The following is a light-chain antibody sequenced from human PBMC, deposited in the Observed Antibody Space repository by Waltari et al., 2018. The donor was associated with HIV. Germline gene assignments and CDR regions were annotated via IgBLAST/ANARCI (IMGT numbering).Light chain of an antibody. V-gene: IGLV1-44*01. J-gene: IGLJ1*01. CDR3: AAWEDSLNGPNYV. CDR1: SSNIGSKT. Sequence: QSVLTQPPSASGAPGQSVIIYCSGSSSNIGSKTVNWYRQLPGTAPKLLIYSNNQRPSGVPDRFSGSKSGTSASLAISGLQSGDEADYYCAAWEDSLNGPNYVFGSGTTVTVL. CDR2: SNN.